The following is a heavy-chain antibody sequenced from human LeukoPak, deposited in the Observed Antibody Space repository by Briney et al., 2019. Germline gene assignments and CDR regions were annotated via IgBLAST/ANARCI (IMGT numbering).Heavy chain of an antibody. D-gene: IGHD3-22*01. V-gene: IGHV4-59*01. CDR1: GGSISGYY. J-gene: IGHJ4*02. CDR2: IYYSGST. Sequence: SETLSLTCTVSGGSISGYYWSWIRQPPGKGLEWIGYIYYSGSTNYNPSLKSRVTISVDTSKNQFSLKLSSVTAADTAVYYCARSDSSGYYSTYYFDYWGQGTLVTVSS. CDR3: ARSDSSGYYSTYYFDY.